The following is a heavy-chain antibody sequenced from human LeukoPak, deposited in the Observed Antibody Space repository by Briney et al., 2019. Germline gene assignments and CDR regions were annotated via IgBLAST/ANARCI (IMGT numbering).Heavy chain of an antibody. CDR2: IYYSGST. D-gene: IGHD4-17*01. CDR1: GGSISSSSYH. CDR3: ARDVYGDYVSFDY. Sequence: PSETLSLTCTVSGGSISSSSYHWGWIRQPPGKGLEWIGSIYYSGSTYYNPSLKSRVTISVDTSKNQFSLKLSSVTAADTAVYYCARDVYGDYVSFDYWGQGTLVTVSS. V-gene: IGHV4-39*07. J-gene: IGHJ4*02.